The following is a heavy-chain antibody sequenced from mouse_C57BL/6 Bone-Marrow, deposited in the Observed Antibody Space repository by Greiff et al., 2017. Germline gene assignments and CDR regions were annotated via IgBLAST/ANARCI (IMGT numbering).Heavy chain of an antibody. CDR3: ARHEYRDDPPDY. CDR2: ISGGGGNT. J-gene: IGHJ4*01. CDR1: GFTFSSYT. D-gene: IGHD2-10*02. Sequence: EVKLEESGGGLVKPGGSLKLSCAASGFTFSSYTMSWVRQTPEKRLEWVATISGGGGNTYYPESVKGRFTFSRDNAKNTLYLQMSSLRSEDTALYYCARHEYRDDPPDYWGQGTSVTVSS. V-gene: IGHV5-9*01.